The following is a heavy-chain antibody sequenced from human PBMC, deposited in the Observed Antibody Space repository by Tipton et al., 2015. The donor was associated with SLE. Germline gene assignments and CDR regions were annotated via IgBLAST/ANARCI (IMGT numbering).Heavy chain of an antibody. J-gene: IGHJ2*01. CDR2: FYYSGGT. V-gene: IGHV4-59*11. Sequence: TLSLTCAVYGGSISSHYWTWIRQPPGKGLEWIGYFYYSGGTSYNPSLKSRVTISLDTSKSQFSLKLRSVTAADTAVYYCARGDYSDYGGYWYFDLWGRGTLVTVSS. CDR1: GGSISSHY. CDR3: ARGDYSDYGGYWYFDL. D-gene: IGHD4-11*01.